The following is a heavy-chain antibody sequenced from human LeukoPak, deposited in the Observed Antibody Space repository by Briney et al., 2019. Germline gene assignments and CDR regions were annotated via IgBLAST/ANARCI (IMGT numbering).Heavy chain of an antibody. CDR3: ASSVNTATGVFDY. CDR1: GFTFSSYG. CDR2: ISYDGSNK. D-gene: IGHD5-18*01. Sequence: GGSLRLSCAASGFTFSSYGMHWVRQAPVKGLEWVAVISYDGSNKYYADSVKGRFTISRDNSKNTLYLQMNSLRAEDTAVYYCASSVNTATGVFDYWGQGTLVTVSS. J-gene: IGHJ4*02. V-gene: IGHV3-30*03.